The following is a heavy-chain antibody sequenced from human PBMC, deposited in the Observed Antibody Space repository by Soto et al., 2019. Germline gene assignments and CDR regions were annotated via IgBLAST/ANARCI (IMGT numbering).Heavy chain of an antibody. Sequence: TLCLTCAVYGGSFSGYYWSWIRQPPWKGLEWIGEINHSGSTNYNPSLKSRVTISVDTSKNQFSLKLSSVTAADTAVYYCARGSYCSSTSCYMGYYYYGMDVWGQGTTVTVSS. J-gene: IGHJ6*02. D-gene: IGHD2-2*02. V-gene: IGHV4-34*01. CDR1: GGSFSGYY. CDR2: INHSGST. CDR3: ARGSYCSSTSCYMGYYYYGMDV.